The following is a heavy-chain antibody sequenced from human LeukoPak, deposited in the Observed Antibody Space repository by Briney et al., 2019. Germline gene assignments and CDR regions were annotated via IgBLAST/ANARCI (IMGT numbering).Heavy chain of an antibody. CDR1: GFTFNTYW. Sequence: SGGSLRLSCAASGFTFNTYWMIWVRQVPGKGVVYVSHMNADGSITNYADSVKGRFTISRDNAKKTLYLQMDSLRAEDTALYYCGRDNYGSVDYWGQGTLVTVSS. CDR3: GRDNYGSVDY. J-gene: IGHJ4*02. CDR2: MNADGSIT. D-gene: IGHD3-10*01. V-gene: IGHV3-74*01.